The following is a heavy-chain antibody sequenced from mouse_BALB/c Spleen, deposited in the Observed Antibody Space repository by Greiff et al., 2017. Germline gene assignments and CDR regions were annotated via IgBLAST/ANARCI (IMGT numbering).Heavy chain of an antibody. Sequence: LQQPGSELVRPGASVKLSCKASGYTFTSYWMHWVKQRPGQGLEWIGNIYPGSGSTNYDEKFKSKATLTVDTSSSTAYMQLSSLTSEDSAVYYCTRGGGYYGSRDAMDYWGQGTSVTVSS. J-gene: IGHJ4*01. CDR2: IYPGSGST. CDR1: GYTFTSYW. D-gene: IGHD1-1*01. V-gene: IGHV1S22*01. CDR3: TRGGGYYGSRDAMDY.